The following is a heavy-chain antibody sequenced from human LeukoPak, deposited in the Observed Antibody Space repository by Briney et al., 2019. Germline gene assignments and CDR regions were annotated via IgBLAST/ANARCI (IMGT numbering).Heavy chain of an antibody. J-gene: IGHJ4*02. D-gene: IGHD2-2*01. CDR1: GITFGDYA. V-gene: IGHV3-49*04. Sequence: GGFLRLSCTASGITFGDYAMSWVRKAPGKGRGWVGFIRSKAYGGTTEYAASVKGRLTISRDDSKSIANLQMTSLKTEETAVYYCTRDKRYQLFNTNDYWGQGTLVTVSS. CDR2: IRSKAYGGTT. CDR3: TRDKRYQLFNTNDY.